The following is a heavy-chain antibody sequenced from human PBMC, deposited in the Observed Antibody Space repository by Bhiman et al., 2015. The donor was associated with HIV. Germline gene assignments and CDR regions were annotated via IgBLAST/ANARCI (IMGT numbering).Heavy chain of an antibody. V-gene: IGHV3-30*02. CDR3: AKDRLRSGDPNWFDP. CDR2: IRYDGSNK. Sequence: GLEWVAFIRYDGSNKYYADSVKGRFTISRDNSKNTLYLQMNSLRAEDTAVYYCAKDRLRSGDPNWFDPWGQGTLVTVSS. D-gene: IGHD5/OR15-5a*01. J-gene: IGHJ5*02.